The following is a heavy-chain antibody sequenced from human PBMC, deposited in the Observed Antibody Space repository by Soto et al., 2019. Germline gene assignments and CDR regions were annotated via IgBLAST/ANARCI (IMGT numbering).Heavy chain of an antibody. CDR2: ISWNSGSI. D-gene: IGHD6-13*01. J-gene: IGHJ3*02. V-gene: IGHV3-9*01. CDR1: GFTFDDYA. Sequence: ESGGGLVQPGRSLRLSCAASGFTFDDYAMHWVRQAPGKGLEWVSGISWNSGSIGYADSVKGRFTISRDNAKNSLYLQMNSLRAEDTALYYCAKDILRYSSSWYAGGAFDIWGQGTMVTVSS. CDR3: AKDILRYSSSWYAGGAFDI.